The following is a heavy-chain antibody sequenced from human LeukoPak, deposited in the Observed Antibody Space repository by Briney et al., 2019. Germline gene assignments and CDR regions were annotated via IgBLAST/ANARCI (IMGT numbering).Heavy chain of an antibody. CDR2: ISYDGSNK. Sequence: GRSLRLSCAASGFTFSSYAMHWVPQAPGKGLEWVAVISYDGSNKYYADSVKGRFTISRDNSKNTLYLQMNSLRAEDTAVYYCARDQARYSGYDWAPSGRFDPWGQGTLVTVSS. CDR1: GFTFSSYA. CDR3: ARDQARYSGYDWAPSGRFDP. D-gene: IGHD5-12*01. J-gene: IGHJ5*02. V-gene: IGHV3-30-3*01.